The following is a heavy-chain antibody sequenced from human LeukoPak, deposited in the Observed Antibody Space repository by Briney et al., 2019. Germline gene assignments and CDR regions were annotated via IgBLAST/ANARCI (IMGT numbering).Heavy chain of an antibody. CDR2: LTSSGYTK. Sequence: GGSLRLSCAASGFTFSVYYMSWVRQAPGKGLEWVSYLTSSGYTKYYADSVEGRITISRDNAKKSLYLQMNCLRAEDTVVDYCARGQSRTCFDYWGQGTLVTVSS. J-gene: IGHJ4*02. CDR3: ARGQSRTCFDY. V-gene: IGHV3-11*01. D-gene: IGHD1-14*01. CDR1: GFTFSVYY.